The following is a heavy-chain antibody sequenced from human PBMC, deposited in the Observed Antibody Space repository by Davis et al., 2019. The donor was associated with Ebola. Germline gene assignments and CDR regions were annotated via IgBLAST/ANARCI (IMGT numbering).Heavy chain of an antibody. CDR3: ARTRSSWTRYGMDV. V-gene: IGHV4-38-2*02. D-gene: IGHD6-13*01. J-gene: IGHJ6*02. CDR1: GYSISSGYY. Sequence: SETLSLTCTVSGYSISSGYYWGWIRQPPGKGLEWIGSIYHSGSTYYNPSLKSRVTISVDTSKNQFSLKLSSVTAADTAVYYCARTRSSWTRYGMDVWGQGTTVTVSS. CDR2: IYHSGST.